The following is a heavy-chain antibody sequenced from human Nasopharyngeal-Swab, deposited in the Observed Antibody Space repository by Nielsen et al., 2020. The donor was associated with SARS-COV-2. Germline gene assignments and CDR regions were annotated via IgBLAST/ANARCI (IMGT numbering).Heavy chain of an antibody. J-gene: IGHJ5*02. CDR3: ARGYCSSTSCYWVDWFDP. D-gene: IGHD2-2*01. CDR2: INTNTGNP. CDR1: GYTFTSYA. V-gene: IGHV7-4-1*02. Sequence: ASVKVSCNASGYTFTSYAMNWVRQAPGQGLEWMGWINTNTGNPTYAQGFTGRFVFSLDTSVSTAYLQISSLKAEDTAVYYCARGYCSSTSCYWVDWFDPWGQGTLVTVSS.